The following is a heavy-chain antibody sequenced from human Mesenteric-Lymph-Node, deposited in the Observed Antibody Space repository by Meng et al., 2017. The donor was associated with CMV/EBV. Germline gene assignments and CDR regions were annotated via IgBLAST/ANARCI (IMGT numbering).Heavy chain of an antibody. Sequence: GGSLRLSCAASGFTFSSYSMNWVRQAPGKGLEWVSYISSSSSTIYYADSVKGRFTISRDNAKNSLYLQMNGLRVEDTALYFCARDTYWGCDYWGQGALVTVSS. V-gene: IGHV3-48*04. CDR2: ISSSSSTI. D-gene: IGHD7-27*01. J-gene: IGHJ4*02. CDR1: GFTFSSYS. CDR3: ARDTYWGCDY.